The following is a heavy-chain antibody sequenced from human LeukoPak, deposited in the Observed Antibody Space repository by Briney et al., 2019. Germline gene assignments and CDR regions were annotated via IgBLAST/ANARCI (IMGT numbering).Heavy chain of an antibody. Sequence: GGSLRLSCAASGFTFSSYEMNWVRQAPGKGLEWVSYISSSGSTIYNADSVKGRFTISRDNAKNSLYLQMHSLRAEDTAVYYCARAGTYSSGWYGYYYYYMDVWGKGTTVTISS. J-gene: IGHJ6*03. CDR1: GFTFSSYE. CDR3: ARAGTYSSGWYGYYYYYMDV. CDR2: ISSSGSTI. V-gene: IGHV3-48*03. D-gene: IGHD6-19*01.